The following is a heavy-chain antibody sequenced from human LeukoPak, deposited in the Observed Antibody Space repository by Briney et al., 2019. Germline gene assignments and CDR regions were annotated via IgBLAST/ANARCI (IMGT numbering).Heavy chain of an antibody. CDR1: GGSMSHYY. D-gene: IGHD3-3*01. Sequence: PSETLSLTCTVSGGSMSHYYWSWLRQPPGKGLEWIGYIYYSGSTDYNPSLKSRVTISVDTSKNQFSLKLTSVTAADTAVYYCTRHGVAGSNVYYFDFWGQGTLVTVSS. CDR2: IYYSGST. CDR3: TRHGVAGSNVYYFDF. V-gene: IGHV4-59*08. J-gene: IGHJ4*02.